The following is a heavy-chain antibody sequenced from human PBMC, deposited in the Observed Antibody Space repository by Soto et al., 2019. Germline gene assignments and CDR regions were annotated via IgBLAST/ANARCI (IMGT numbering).Heavy chain of an antibody. CDR2: ISGGGDTT. D-gene: IGHD3-10*01. CDR3: AKGRGGSGSLTPRVDF. Sequence: EVQLLDSRGGLVQPGGSLRLSCAASGFTFNNYAMTWVRQAPGKGLEWVSAISGGGDTTSYADSVKGRFTVSRDGSKNTLYLQMSSLRAEDTALYYCAKGRGGSGSLTPRVDFWGQGTLVTVSS. J-gene: IGHJ4*02. V-gene: IGHV3-23*01. CDR1: GFTFNNYA.